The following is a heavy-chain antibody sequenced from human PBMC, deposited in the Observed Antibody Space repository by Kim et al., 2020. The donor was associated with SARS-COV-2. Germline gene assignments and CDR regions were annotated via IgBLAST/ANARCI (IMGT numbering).Heavy chain of an antibody. V-gene: IGHV1-58*01. CDR1: GFTFTSSA. Sequence: SVKVSCKASGFTFTSSAVQWVRQARGQRLEWIGWIVVGSGNTNYAQKFQERVTITRDMSTSTAYMELSSLRSEDTAVYYCAADSSGRVWFDPWGQGTLVTVSS. CDR3: AADSSGRVWFDP. J-gene: IGHJ5*02. D-gene: IGHD6-19*01. CDR2: IVVGSGNT.